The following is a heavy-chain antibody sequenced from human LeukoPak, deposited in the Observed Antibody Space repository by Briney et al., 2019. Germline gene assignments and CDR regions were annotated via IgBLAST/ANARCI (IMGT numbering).Heavy chain of an antibody. CDR1: GFTFSSYE. J-gene: IGHJ4*02. CDR2: ISSSGSTI. D-gene: IGHD2-2*01. CDR3: ARGGLGGPIVVVPAAFDY. V-gene: IGHV3-48*03. Sequence: PGGSLRLSCAASGFTFSSYEMNWVRQAPGKGLEWVSYISSSGSTIYYADSVKGRFTISRDNAKNSLYLQMNSLRAEDTAVYYCARGGLGGPIVVVPAAFDYWGQGTLVTVSS.